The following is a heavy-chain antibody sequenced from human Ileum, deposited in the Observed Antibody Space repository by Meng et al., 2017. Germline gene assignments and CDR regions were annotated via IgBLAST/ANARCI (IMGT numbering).Heavy chain of an antibody. D-gene: IGHD4-17*01. Sequence: GGSLRPSCAASGFTFSYYNMHWVRQAPGKGLEWVAFISYDGDNIYYADSVKGRLTISRDNADNKLFLQMSSLTTEDTGVYYCARDSYGCDYWGQGTLVTVSS. V-gene: IGHV3-30*03. CDR3: ARDSYGCDY. CDR2: ISYDGDNI. CDR1: GFTFSYYN. J-gene: IGHJ4*02.